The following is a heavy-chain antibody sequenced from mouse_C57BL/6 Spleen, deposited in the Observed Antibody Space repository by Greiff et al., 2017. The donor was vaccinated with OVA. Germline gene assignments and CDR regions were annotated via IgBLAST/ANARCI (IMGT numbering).Heavy chain of an antibody. D-gene: IGHD2-1*01. CDR2: IDPETGGT. CDR1: GYTFTDYE. Sequence: VQLQPSGAELVRPGASVTLSCKASGYTFTDYEMHWVKQTPVHGLEWIGAIDPETGGTAYNQKFKGKAILTADKSSSTAYMELRSLTSEDSAVYDCTREGNYAWFAYWGQGTLVTVSA. CDR3: TREGNYAWFAY. J-gene: IGHJ3*01. V-gene: IGHV1-15*01.